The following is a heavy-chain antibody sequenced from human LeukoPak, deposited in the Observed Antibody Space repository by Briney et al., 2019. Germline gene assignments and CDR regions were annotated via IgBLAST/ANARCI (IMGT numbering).Heavy chain of an antibody. CDR2: IYYSGST. V-gene: IGHV4-39*01. D-gene: IGHD6-6*01. Sequence: SETLSLTCTVSGGSISSSSYYWGWIRQPPGMGLGWIGSIYYSGSTYYNPSLKSRVTISVDTSKNQFSLKLSSVTAADTAVYYCARIEYSSSPNWFDPWGQGTLVTVSS. J-gene: IGHJ5*02. CDR3: ARIEYSSSPNWFDP. CDR1: GGSISSSSYY.